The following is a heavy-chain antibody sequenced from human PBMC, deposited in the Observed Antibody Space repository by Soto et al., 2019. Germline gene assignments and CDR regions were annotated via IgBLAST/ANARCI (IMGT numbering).Heavy chain of an antibody. CDR3: AKIKDWGGLHLGETIYFDY. CDR1: GFTFSSYA. CDR2: ISGSGGST. V-gene: IGHV3-23*01. D-gene: IGHD3-16*01. J-gene: IGHJ4*02. Sequence: GGSLRLSCAASGFTFSSYAMSWVRQAPGKGLEWVSAISGSGGSTYYADSVKGRFTISRDNSKNTLYLQMNSLRAEDTAVYYCAKIKDWGGLHLGETIYFDYWGQGTLVTVSS.